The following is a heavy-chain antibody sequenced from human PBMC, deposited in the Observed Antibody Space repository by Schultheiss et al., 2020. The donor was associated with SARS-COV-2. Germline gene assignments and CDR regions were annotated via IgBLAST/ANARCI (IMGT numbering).Heavy chain of an antibody. CDR1: GFTFSDFY. V-gene: IGHV3-11*05. CDR3: ARELNWGDDAFDI. D-gene: IGHD7-27*01. Sequence: GGSLRLSCAASGFTFSDFYMRWIRQAPGKGLEWVSYISNTGSYTNYADSVKDRFTISRDNAKNSLYLQIDNLRAEDTAVYYCARELNWGDDAFDIWGQGTKVTVAS. J-gene: IGHJ3*02. CDR2: ISNTGSYT.